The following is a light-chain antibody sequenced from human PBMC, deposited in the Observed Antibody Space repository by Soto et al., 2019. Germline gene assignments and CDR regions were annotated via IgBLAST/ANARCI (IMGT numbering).Light chain of an antibody. CDR2: GAS. CDR1: QSLTDSY. CDR3: QQYGKSRLFV. V-gene: IGKV3-20*01. Sequence: EIVLTQSPGTLSVSLGERATLSCKASQSLTDSYLAWYHLKPGQAPRLVIYGASVRATGIPDRFSGSGSGTDFILTISRVEPEDFGVYFCQQYGKSRLFVFGPGTTLDVK. J-gene: IGKJ3*01.